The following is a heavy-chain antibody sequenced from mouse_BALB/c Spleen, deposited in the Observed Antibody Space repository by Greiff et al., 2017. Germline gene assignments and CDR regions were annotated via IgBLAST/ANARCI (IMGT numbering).Heavy chain of an antibody. CDR2: IWAGGST. CDR1: GFSLTSYG. J-gene: IGHJ4*01. V-gene: IGHV2-9*02. CDR3: AREGDGYYSYAMDY. Sequence: VKLVESGPGLVAPSQSLSITCTVSGFSLTSYGVHWVRQPPGKGLEWLGVIWAGGSTNYNSALMSRLSISKDNSKSQVFLKMNSLQTDDTAMYYCAREGDGYYSYAMDYWGQGTSVTGSS. D-gene: IGHD2-3*01.